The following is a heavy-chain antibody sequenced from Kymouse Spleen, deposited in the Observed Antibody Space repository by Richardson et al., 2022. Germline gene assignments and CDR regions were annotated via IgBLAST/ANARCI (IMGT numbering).Heavy chain of an antibody. CDR1: GFTFSSYG. Sequence: QVQLVESGGGVVQPGRSLRLSCAASGFTFSSYGMHWVRQAPGKGLEWVAVIWYDGSNKYYADSVKGRFTISRDNSKNTLYLQMNSLRAEDTAVYYCAREITGGTLTTGAREPWSPSPQ. V-gene: IGHV3-33*01. D-gene: IGHD7-27*02. CDR3: AREITGGTLTT. J-gene: IGHJ4*02. CDR2: IWYDGSNK.